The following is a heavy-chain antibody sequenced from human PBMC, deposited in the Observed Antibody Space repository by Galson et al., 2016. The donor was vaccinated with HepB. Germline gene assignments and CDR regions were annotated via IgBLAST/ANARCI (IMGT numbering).Heavy chain of an antibody. D-gene: IGHD2-2*01. V-gene: IGHV3-33*01. CDR3: ARDLPAASGFDY. J-gene: IGHJ4*02. Sequence: SLRLSCAASGFTFSSYGMHWVRQAPGKGLEWVAIIWYDGSNKYYADSVEGRFTISRDNSKNTLYLQLSSLRAEDTGVYFCARDLPAASGFDYWGQGTVVTVSA. CDR2: IWYDGSNK. CDR1: GFTFSSYG.